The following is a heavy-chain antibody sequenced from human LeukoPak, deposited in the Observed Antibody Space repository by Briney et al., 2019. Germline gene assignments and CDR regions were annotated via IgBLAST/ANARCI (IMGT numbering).Heavy chain of an antibody. V-gene: IGHV1-46*01. CDR3: ARGHTVNYYDSSGYVDHFDY. CDR2: INPSGGST. J-gene: IGHJ4*02. CDR1: GYTFTNYY. Sequence: GASVKVSCKASGYTFTNYYMHWVRQAPGQGLEWMGIINPSGGSTSYAQKFQGRVTMTRDTSTSTVYMELSSLRSEDTAVYYCARGHTVNYYDSSGYVDHFDYWGQGTLVTVSS. D-gene: IGHD3-22*01.